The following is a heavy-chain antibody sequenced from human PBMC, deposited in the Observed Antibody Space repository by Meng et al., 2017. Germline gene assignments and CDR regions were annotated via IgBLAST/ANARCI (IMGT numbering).Heavy chain of an antibody. Sequence: VQLTGAGPGMVKPSGTLSLTCAVSGGSISSSNWWSWVRQPPGKGLEWIGEIYHSGSTNYNPSLKSRVTISVDKSKNQFSLKLSSVTAADTAVYYCARVVAATTLFLDYWGQGTLVTVSS. CDR1: GGSISSSNW. D-gene: IGHD2-15*01. CDR2: IYHSGST. CDR3: ARVVAATTLFLDY. V-gene: IGHV4-4*02. J-gene: IGHJ4*02.